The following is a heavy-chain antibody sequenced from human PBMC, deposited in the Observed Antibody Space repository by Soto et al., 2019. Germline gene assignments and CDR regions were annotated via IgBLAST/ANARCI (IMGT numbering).Heavy chain of an antibody. Sequence: GGYLKLSCIVSGLTFSRVVLSWVRQPPGKGLEWVLVSGGSDFITHYVDSVKDRFTMSRDYSKNTLYLQMDSLSAEDTALYYCVTHSWNYWGQGT. D-gene: IGHD1-1*01. CDR3: VTHSWNY. V-gene: IGHV3-23*01. CDR1: GLTFSRVV. J-gene: IGHJ4*02. CDR2: SGGSDFIT.